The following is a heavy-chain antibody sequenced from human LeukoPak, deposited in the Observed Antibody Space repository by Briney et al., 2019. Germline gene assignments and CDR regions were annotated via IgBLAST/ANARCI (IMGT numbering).Heavy chain of an antibody. D-gene: IGHD3-3*01. J-gene: IGHJ4*02. V-gene: IGHV3-23*01. Sequence: GSLRLPCAASGFTFSSYAMSWVRQAPGKGLEWVSAISGSGGSTYYADSVKGRFTISRDNSKNTLYLQMNSLRAEDTAVYYCAKDLSIFGVANYWGQGTLVTVSS. CDR3: AKDLSIFGVANY. CDR1: GFTFSSYA. CDR2: ISGSGGST.